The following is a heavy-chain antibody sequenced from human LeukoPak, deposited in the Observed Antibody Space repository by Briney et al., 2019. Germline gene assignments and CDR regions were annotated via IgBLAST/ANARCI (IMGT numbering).Heavy chain of an antibody. CDR2: INYSGST. V-gene: IGHV4-59*08. CDR3: ARGMPFDY. CDR1: GGSMNSYF. J-gene: IGHJ4*02. Sequence: SETLSLTCTVSGGSMNSYFWGWVRQPPGKGLEWLAYINYSGSTNYNPSLKSRLTISEDTSKTQFSLKLSSVTAADTAVYYCARGMPFDYWGQGTLVTVSS. D-gene: IGHD2-2*01.